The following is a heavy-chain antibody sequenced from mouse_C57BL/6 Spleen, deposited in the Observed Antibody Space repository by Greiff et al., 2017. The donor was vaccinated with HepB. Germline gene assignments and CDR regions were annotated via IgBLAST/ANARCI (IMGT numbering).Heavy chain of an antibody. CDR3: AKYGYYWYFDV. J-gene: IGHJ1*03. CDR2: INPNNGGT. V-gene: IGHV1-22*01. CDR1: GYTFTDYN. D-gene: IGHD2-2*01. Sequence: EVKLMESGPELVKPGASVKMSCKASGYTFTDYNMHWVKQSHGKSLEWIGYINPNNGGTSYNQKFKGKATLTVNKSSSTAYMELRSLTSEDSAVYYCAKYGYYWYFDVWGTGTTVTVSS.